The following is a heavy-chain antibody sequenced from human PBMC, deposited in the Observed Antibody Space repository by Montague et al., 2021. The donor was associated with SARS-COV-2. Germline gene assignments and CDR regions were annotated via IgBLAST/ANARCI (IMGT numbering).Heavy chain of an antibody. CDR2: INQRGRT. J-gene: IGHJ4*02. CDR3: ARSGSSVWGVTVSAELDY. D-gene: IGHD3-10*01. CDR1: GGSFSGYY. V-gene: IGHV4-34*01. Sequence: SETLSLTCDVYGGSFSGYYWSWIRQPPEKGLEWIGEINQRGRTNNNPSLQSRVIISVDTSKNQFSLKLSSVTAADTSVYYCARSGSSVWGVTVSAELDYWGQGILVIVSS.